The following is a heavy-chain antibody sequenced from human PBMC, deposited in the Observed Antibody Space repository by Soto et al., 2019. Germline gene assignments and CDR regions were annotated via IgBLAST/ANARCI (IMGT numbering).Heavy chain of an antibody. CDR2: IKKDGIEK. V-gene: IGHV3-7*01. CDR3: ARGRYNSGDYPKDVDY. D-gene: IGHD5-12*01. Sequence: EVQLVESGGGLVQPGGSLRLSCAASGFAFSAYWMTWVRQAPGKGLEWVANIKKDGIEKCYGDSVTGRFSVFRDNAKNAADLQRNRLKGEDTGVYYCARGRYNSGDYPKDVDYWGQGAWVTVSS. CDR1: GFAFSAYW. J-gene: IGHJ4*02.